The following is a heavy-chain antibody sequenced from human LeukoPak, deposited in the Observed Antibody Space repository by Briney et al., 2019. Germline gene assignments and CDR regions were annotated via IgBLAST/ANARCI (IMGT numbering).Heavy chain of an antibody. J-gene: IGHJ4*02. CDR3: ARFGITGTTAHY. CDR1: GGSISSGDYY. V-gene: IGHV4-30-4*08. CDR2: IYYSGST. Sequence: SETLSLTCTVSGGSISSGDYYWSWIRRPPGKGLEWIGYIYYSGSTFYNPSLKSRVTISVDTSKNLFSLKLSSVTAADTAVYYCARFGITGTTAHYWGQGTLVTVSS. D-gene: IGHD1-7*01.